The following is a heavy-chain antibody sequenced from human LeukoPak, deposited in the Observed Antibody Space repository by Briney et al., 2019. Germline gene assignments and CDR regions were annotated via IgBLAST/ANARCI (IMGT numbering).Heavy chain of an antibody. V-gene: IGHV4-38-2*01. CDR2: IYHSGST. J-gene: IGHJ5*02. D-gene: IGHD3-9*01. CDR3: ARVQYFDGERWFEP. CDR1: GYSISSGYY. Sequence: PSETLSLTCAVSGYSISSGYYWGWIRQPPGKGLEWIGSIYHSGSTYYDPSLKSRVTISVDTSKNQFSLKLSSVTAADTAVYYCARVQYFDGERWFEPWGQGTLVTVSS.